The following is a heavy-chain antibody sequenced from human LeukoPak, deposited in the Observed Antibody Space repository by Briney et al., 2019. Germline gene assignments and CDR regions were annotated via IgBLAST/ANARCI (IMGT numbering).Heavy chain of an antibody. CDR2: IKSKTDGGTT. Sequence: PGGSLRLSCAASGFTFSNAWMSWVRQAPGKGLEWVGRIKSKTDGGTTDYAAPVKGRFTISRDDSKNTLYLQMNSLKTEDTAVYYCTTDWFWGTPIRGSYYHDDYWGQGTLVTVSS. V-gene: IGHV3-15*01. CDR3: TTDWFWGTPIRGSYYHDDY. CDR1: GFTFSNAW. J-gene: IGHJ4*02. D-gene: IGHD1-26*01.